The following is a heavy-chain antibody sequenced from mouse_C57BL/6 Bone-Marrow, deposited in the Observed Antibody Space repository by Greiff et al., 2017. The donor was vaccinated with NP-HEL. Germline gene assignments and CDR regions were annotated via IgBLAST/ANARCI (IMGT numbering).Heavy chain of an antibody. J-gene: IGHJ4*01. D-gene: IGHD2-3*01. V-gene: IGHV5-12*01. CDR2: ISNGGGST. Sequence: EVQLVESGGGLVQPGGSLKLSCAASGFTFSDYYMYWVRQTPEKRLEWVAYISNGGGSTYYPDTVKGRFTISRDNAKNTLYLQMSRLKSEDTAMYYCASTSIPYWDQGTSVTVSS. CDR3: ASTSIPY. CDR1: GFTFSDYY.